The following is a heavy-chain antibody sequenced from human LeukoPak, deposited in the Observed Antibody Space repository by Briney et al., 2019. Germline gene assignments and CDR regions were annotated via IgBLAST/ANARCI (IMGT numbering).Heavy chain of an antibody. J-gene: IGHJ2*01. Sequence: GGSLRLSCEASGFTFGTYGMSWVRQAPGKGLEWVSGITGSSTWTYYADSVRGRFTISRDNSKNTLHLQMNNLTADDTAIYYCARELVAMGTCYFVHWGRGTLVTVSS. CDR1: GFTFGTYG. CDR3: ARELVAMGTCYFVH. V-gene: IGHV3-23*01. CDR2: ITGSSTWT. D-gene: IGHD5-12*01.